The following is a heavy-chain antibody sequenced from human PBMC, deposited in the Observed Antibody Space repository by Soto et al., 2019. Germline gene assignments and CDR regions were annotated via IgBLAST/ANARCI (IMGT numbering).Heavy chain of an antibody. CDR3: ESRILKGYSYGYFGAYYFDY. D-gene: IGHD5-18*01. Sequence: QVQLVQAGAEVKKPGSSVKVSCKASGGTFSSYAISWVRQAPGQGLEWMGGIIPIFGTANYAQKFQGRVTSTEDETTSTAYMEMRSLRAADTDVYYCESRILKGYSYGYFGAYYFDYWGQGTLVTVSS. V-gene: IGHV1-69*12. CDR2: IIPIFGTA. J-gene: IGHJ4*02. CDR1: GGTFSSYA.